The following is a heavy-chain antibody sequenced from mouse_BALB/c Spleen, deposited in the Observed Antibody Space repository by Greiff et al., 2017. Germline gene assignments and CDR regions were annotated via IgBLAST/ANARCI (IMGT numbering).Heavy chain of an antibody. V-gene: IGHV1-12*01. J-gene: IGHJ2*01. CDR3: AREGDYGSSLDY. CDR2: IYPGNGDT. CDR1: GYTFTSYN. D-gene: IGHD1-1*01. Sequence: LQQPGAELVKPGASVKMSCKASGYTFTSYNMHWVKQTPGQGLEWIGAIYPGNGDTSYNQKFKGKATLTADKSSSTAYMQLSSLTSEDSAVYYCAREGDYGSSLDYWGQGTTLTVSS.